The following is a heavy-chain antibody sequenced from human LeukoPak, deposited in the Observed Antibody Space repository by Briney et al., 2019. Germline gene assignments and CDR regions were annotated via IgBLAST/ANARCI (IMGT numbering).Heavy chain of an antibody. J-gene: IGHJ5*02. CDR1: GYTLTSYG. D-gene: IGHD3-22*01. CDR2: ISAYNGNT. Sequence: ASVKVSCKASGYTLTSYGISWVRQAPGQGLEWMGWISAYNGNTNYAQKLQGRVTMTTDTSTSTAYMELRSLRSDDTAVYYCARGTYYYDSSGYRSLTWFDPWGQGTLVTVSS. V-gene: IGHV1-18*01. CDR3: ARGTYYYDSSGYRSLTWFDP.